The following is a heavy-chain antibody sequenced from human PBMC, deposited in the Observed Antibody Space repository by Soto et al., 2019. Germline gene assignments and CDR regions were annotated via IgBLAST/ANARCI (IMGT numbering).Heavy chain of an antibody. CDR2: IYYSGST. J-gene: IGHJ6*02. Sequence: KPSETLSLTCTVSGGSISSYYWSWIRQPPGKGLEWIGYIYYSGSTNYNPSLKSRVTISVDTSKNQFSLKLSSVTAADTAVYYCARASSLRIAARQGYYYGMDVWGQGTTLTVSS. CDR3: ARASSLRIAARQGYYYGMDV. D-gene: IGHD6-6*01. CDR1: GGSISSYY. V-gene: IGHV4-59*01.